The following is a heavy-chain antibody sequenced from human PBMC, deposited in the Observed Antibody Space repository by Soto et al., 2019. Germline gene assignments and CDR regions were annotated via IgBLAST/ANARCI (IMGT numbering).Heavy chain of an antibody. CDR3: ATAEVDY. V-gene: IGHV3-74*01. J-gene: IGHJ4*02. Sequence: PGESLRLSCAVSGFTFAKHWMHWVRQAPGKGLEWVSRMNSDGSTTDYADSVKGRFTVSRDNAKNTLYLQMNSLRAEDTAVYYCATAEVDYWGPGTLVTVSS. CDR1: GFTFAKHW. CDR2: MNSDGSTT.